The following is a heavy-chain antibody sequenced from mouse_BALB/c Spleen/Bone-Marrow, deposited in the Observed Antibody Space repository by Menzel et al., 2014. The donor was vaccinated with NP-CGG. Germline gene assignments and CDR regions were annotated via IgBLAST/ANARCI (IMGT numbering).Heavy chain of an antibody. CDR1: GFSLTGYG. J-gene: IGHJ2*01. D-gene: IGHD1-1*01. CDR2: IWGDGST. CDR3: ARSFTTVVATPFDY. V-gene: IGHV2-6-7*01. Sequence: QVQLKESGPGLVAPSQSLSITCTVSGFSLTGYGVNWVRQPPGKGLEWLGMIWGDGSTDYNSVLKSRLNISKDNSKSQVFLKMNSLRTDDTARYYCARSFTTVVATPFDYWGQGTTLTVSS.